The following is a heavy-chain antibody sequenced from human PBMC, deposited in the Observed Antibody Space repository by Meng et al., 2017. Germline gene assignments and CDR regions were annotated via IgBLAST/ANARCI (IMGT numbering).Heavy chain of an antibody. V-gene: IGHV4-39*07. J-gene: IGHJ6*02. D-gene: IGHD3-22*01. Sequence: GSLRLSCTVSGGSISSSSYYWGWIRQPPGKGLEWIGSIYYSGSTNYNPSLKSRVTISVDTSKNQFSLKLSSVTAADTAVYYCARLRMIEPKLYYYYGMDVWGQGTTVTVSS. CDR1: GGSISSSSYY. CDR2: IYYSGST. CDR3: ARLRMIEPKLYYYYGMDV.